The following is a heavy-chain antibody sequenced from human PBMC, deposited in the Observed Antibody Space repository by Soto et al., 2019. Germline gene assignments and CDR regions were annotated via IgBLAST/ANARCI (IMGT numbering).Heavy chain of an antibody. V-gene: IGHV1-69*13. CDR2: IIPIFGTA. CDR3: ASDLRRDRYN. D-gene: IGHD1-1*01. Sequence: ASVKVSCKASGGTFSSYAISWVRQAPGQGLEWMGGIIPIFGTANYAQKFQGRVTITADESTSTAYMELSSLRSEDTAVYSCASDLRRDRYNWGQGTLATVSS. CDR1: GGTFSSYA. J-gene: IGHJ4*02.